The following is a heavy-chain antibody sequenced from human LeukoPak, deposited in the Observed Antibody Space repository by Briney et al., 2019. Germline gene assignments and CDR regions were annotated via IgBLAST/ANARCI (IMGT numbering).Heavy chain of an antibody. CDR3: ARDRLRYFDY. J-gene: IGHJ4*02. CDR2: IYYSGST. V-gene: IGHV4-39*07. Sequence: PSETLSLTYTVSGGSISSSSYYWGWIRQPPGKGLEWIGSIYYSGSTYYNPSLKSRVTISVDTSKNQFSLKLSSVTAADTAVYYCARDRLRYFDYWGQGTLVTVSS. CDR1: GGSISSSSYY. D-gene: IGHD3-9*01.